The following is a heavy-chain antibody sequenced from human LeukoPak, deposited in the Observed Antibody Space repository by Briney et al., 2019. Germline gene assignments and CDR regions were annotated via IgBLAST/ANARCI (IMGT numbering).Heavy chain of an antibody. V-gene: IGHV4-59*01. CDR3: ARDDTVAGTPRGFQH. CDR1: GGSISSYY. CDR2: IYHSGST. J-gene: IGHJ1*01. D-gene: IGHD6-19*01. Sequence: TSETLSLTCTVSGGSISSYYWSWIRQPAGEGLEWIGYIYHSGSTYYNPSLKSRVTISVDTSKNQFSLKLSSVTAADTAVYYCARDDTVAGTPRGFQHWGQGTLVTVSS.